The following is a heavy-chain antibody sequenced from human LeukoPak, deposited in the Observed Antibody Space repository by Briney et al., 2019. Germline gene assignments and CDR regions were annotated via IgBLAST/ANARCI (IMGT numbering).Heavy chain of an antibody. D-gene: IGHD3-3*01. CDR1: GYTLTELS. J-gene: IGHJ4*02. CDR2: FDPEDGET. V-gene: IGHV1-24*01. Sequence: ASVKVSCKVSGYTLTELSMHWVRQAPGKGLEWMGGFDPEDGETIYAQKFQGRVTMTEDTSTDTAYMELSSLRSEDTAVYYCARGGFWSGYFAYWGQGTLVTVSS. CDR3: ARGGFWSGYFAY.